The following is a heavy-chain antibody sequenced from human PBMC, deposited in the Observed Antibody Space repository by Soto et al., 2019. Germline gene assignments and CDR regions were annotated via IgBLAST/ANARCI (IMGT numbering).Heavy chain of an antibody. CDR3: AKEEVGGVYLDY. CDR1: GFTFDDYS. CDR2: ISWNGADT. J-gene: IGHJ4*02. D-gene: IGHD2-8*02. V-gene: IGHV3-43*01. Sequence: PGGSLRLSCAASGFTFDDYSMHWVRQPPGKGLEWISFISWNGADTFYADSVRGRFTISRDNSKNSLSLQMSSLTTEDTALYYCAKEEVGGVYLDYWGRGTLVTVSS.